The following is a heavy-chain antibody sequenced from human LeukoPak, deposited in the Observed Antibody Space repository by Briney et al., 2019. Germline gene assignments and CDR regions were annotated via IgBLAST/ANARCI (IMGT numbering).Heavy chain of an antibody. CDR2: IYYSGST. D-gene: IGHD3-10*01. J-gene: IGHJ4*02. V-gene: IGHV4-59*08. CDR1: GGSISSYY. CDR3: ARGGMVRGVTYFDY. Sequence: SGPTLVKPSETLSLTCTVSGGSISSYYWSWIRQPPGKGLEWIGYIYYSGSTNYNPSLKSRVTISVDTSKNQFSLKLSSVTAADTAVYYCARGGMVRGVTYFDYWGQGTLVTVSS.